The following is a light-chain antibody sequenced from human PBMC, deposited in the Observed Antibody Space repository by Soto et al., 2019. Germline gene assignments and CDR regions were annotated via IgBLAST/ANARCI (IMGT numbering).Light chain of an antibody. V-gene: IGLV1-40*01. CDR1: SSNIGAGYD. CDR2: GNS. J-gene: IGLJ3*02. CDR3: QSYASSLSGWV. Sequence: QSVLTQPPSVSGAPGQRVTISCTGSSSNIGAGYDVHWYQQLPGTAPKLLIYGNSNRPSGVPDRFSGSKSGTSASLAITGLQDEDEAAYYCQSYASSLSGWVFGGGTKLTVL.